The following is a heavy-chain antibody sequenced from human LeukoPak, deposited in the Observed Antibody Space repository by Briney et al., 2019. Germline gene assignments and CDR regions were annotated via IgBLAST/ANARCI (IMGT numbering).Heavy chain of an antibody. CDR3: ARALVSTPLPWFDY. D-gene: IGHD2/OR15-2a*01. V-gene: IGHV1-2*02. CDR2: INPNSGST. CDR1: GYTFTGYY. Sequence: ASVRVSCKASGYTFTGYYMHWVRQAPGQGLEWLGWINPNSGSTNYAQKFQGRVTMTSDTSISTAYLELSRVRSDDTAVYYCARALVSTPLPWFDYWGQGTLVTVSS. J-gene: IGHJ4*02.